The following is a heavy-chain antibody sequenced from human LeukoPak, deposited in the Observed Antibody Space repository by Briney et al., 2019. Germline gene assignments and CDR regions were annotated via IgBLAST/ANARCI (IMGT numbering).Heavy chain of an antibody. V-gene: IGHV1-69*04. D-gene: IGHD6-13*01. CDR1: GGTFSSYA. CDR3: AGEEGIAAAAAIYYYGMDV. Sequence: SVKVSCKASGGTFSSYAISWVRQAPGQGLEWMGRIIPILGIANYAQKFRGRVTITADKSTSTAYMELSSLRSEDTAVYYCAGEEGIAAAAAIYYYGMDVWGQGTTVTVSS. J-gene: IGHJ6*02. CDR2: IIPILGIA.